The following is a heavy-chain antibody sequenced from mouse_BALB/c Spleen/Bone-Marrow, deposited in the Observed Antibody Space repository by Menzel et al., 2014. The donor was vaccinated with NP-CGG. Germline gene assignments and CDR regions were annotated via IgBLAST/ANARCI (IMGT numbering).Heavy chain of an antibody. Sequence: VQLQESGPGLVAPSPSLSITCTVSGFSLTTYGVHWVRQPPGKGLEWLGVIWAGGSTNYNSALMSRLSISKDNTKSQVFLKMNRLQTDDTAMYYCARAHYDYVLFDYWGQGTTRTVAS. D-gene: IGHD2-4*01. V-gene: IGHV2-9*02. CDR2: IWAGGST. CDR1: GFSLTTYG. J-gene: IGHJ2*01. CDR3: ARAHYDYVLFDY.